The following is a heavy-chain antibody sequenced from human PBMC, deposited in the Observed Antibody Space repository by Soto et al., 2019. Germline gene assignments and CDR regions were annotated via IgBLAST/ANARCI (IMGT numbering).Heavy chain of an antibody. J-gene: IGHJ6*02. V-gene: IGHV6-1*01. Sequence: QTLSLTCAISGDSVSSNSAAWNWIRQSPSRGLEWLGRTYYRSKWYNDYAVSVKSRITINPDTSKNQFSLQLNSVTPEDTAVYYCARGIAAAGTFRYYYHYGMDVWGQGTTVTVSS. CDR1: GDSVSSNSAA. CDR2: TYYRSKWYN. CDR3: ARGIAAAGTFRYYYHYGMDV. D-gene: IGHD6-13*01.